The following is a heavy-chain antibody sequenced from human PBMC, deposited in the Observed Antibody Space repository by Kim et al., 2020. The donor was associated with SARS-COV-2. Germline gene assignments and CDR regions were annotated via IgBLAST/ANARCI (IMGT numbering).Heavy chain of an antibody. D-gene: IGHD5-12*01. CDR1: GASISSGCYY. CDR3: ERGRRDGYNYFDY. V-gene: IGHV4-31*03. CDR2: IDYSGST. Sequence: SETLSLTCTVSGASISSGCYYWSWIRQHQGKGLVWIAYIDYSGSTDDNPSVKSRLIISLDKSKNQITLKLSSVTAADTAVYYCERGRRDGYNYFDYWGQGTLVTVSS. J-gene: IGHJ4*02.